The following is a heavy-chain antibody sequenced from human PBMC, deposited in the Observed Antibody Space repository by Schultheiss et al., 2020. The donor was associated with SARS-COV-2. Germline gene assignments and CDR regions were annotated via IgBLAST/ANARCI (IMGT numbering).Heavy chain of an antibody. V-gene: IGHV4-34*01. CDR3: ARDREMATIREGLHYYYYYGMDV. J-gene: IGHJ6*02. CDR1: GGSFSGYY. D-gene: IGHD5-24*01. Sequence: SETLSLTCAVYGGSFSGYYWSWIRQPPGKGLEWIGEINHSGSTNYNPSLKSRVTISVDTSKNQFSLKLSSVTAADTAVYYCARDREMATIREGLHYYYYYGMDVWGQGTTVTVSS. CDR2: INHSGST.